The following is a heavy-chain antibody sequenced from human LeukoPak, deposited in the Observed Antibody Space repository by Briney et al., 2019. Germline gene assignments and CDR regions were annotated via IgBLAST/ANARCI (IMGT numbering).Heavy chain of an antibody. V-gene: IGHV3-23*01. J-gene: IGHJ4*02. CDR1: GFTFSSYA. CDR3: AKGAVAGNQKPGGY. CDR2: ISGSGGST. Sequence: GGSLILFCAASGFTFSSYAMSWVRQAPGKGLEWVSAISGSGGSTYYADSVKGRFTISRDNYKNTLSLQMNSLIAEDTAVYFCAKGAVAGNQKPGGYWGQGTLVTVSS. D-gene: IGHD6-19*01.